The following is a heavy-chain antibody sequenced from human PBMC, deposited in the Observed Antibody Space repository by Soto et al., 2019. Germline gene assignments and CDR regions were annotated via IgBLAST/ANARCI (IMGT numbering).Heavy chain of an antibody. Sequence: QVQLVQSGAEVKKPGSSVKVSCKASGGTFSSYAISWVRQAPGQGLEWMGGIIPIFGTANSAQKFQGRVTITADESTSTAYMELSSLRSDDTAVYYCARDGQSYGDYWVYYGMDVWGQGTTVTVSS. CDR2: IIPIFGTA. D-gene: IGHD4-17*01. CDR1: GGTFSSYA. J-gene: IGHJ6*02. CDR3: ARDGQSYGDYWVYYGMDV. V-gene: IGHV1-69*01.